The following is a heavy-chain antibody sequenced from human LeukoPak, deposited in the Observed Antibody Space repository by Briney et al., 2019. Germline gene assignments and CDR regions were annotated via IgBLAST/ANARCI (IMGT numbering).Heavy chain of an antibody. Sequence: ASVKVSCKASGYTFTGYYMHWVRQAPGQGLEWMGWISPNSGGTNYAQNFQGRVTMTRDTSISTAYMELSRLRSDDTAVYYCARGLNWNDVDYWGQGTLVTVSS. CDR1: GYTFTGYY. D-gene: IGHD1-1*01. CDR3: ARGLNWNDVDY. CDR2: ISPNSGGT. J-gene: IGHJ4*02. V-gene: IGHV1-2*02.